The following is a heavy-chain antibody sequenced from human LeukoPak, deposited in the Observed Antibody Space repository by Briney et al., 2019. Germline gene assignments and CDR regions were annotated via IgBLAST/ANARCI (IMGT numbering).Heavy chain of an antibody. CDR2: INPNSGGT. J-gene: IGHJ4*02. D-gene: IGHD4-17*01. CDR1: GYTFTGYY. Sequence: ASVKVSCKASGYTFTGYYMHWVRQAPGQGLEWMGWINPNSGGTNYAQKFQGRVTMTRDTSITTAYMELTGLRSDDTAVYFCASAESHDYGETWGLGTLVTVSS. CDR3: ASAESHDYGET. V-gene: IGHV1-2*02.